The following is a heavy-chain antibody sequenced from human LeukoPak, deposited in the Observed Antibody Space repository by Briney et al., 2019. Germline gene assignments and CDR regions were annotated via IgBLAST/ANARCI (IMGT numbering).Heavy chain of an antibody. J-gene: IGHJ4*02. D-gene: IGHD6-13*01. CDR3: ARLARFGTSGAAAPGVYYFDY. CDR1: GGSISSYD. Sequence: SETLSLTCTVSGGSISSYDWSWIRQPPGAGLEWIGYIYYSGSTNNNPSLKSRVTISVDTSRTKYSLKLSPVTAADTAVYYCARLARFGTSGAAAPGVYYFDYWGRGTLVAVSS. V-gene: IGHV4-59*08. CDR2: IYYSGST.